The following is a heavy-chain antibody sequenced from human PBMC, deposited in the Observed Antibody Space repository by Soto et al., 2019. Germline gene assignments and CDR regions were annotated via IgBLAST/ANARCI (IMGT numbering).Heavy chain of an antibody. CDR1: GFTFISYF. Sequence: QVQLVQSGAEVKKPGASVKISCKTSGFTFISYFNHWVRQAPGQGLEWMGMINPSGGITSFAQKFQGRVTMTRDTSTSTVYMELSDLRSEDTAVYYCARDPARQNWGPVFDYWGQGTLVTVSS. J-gene: IGHJ4*02. D-gene: IGHD7-27*01. CDR3: ARDPARQNWGPVFDY. V-gene: IGHV1-46*01. CDR2: INPSGGIT.